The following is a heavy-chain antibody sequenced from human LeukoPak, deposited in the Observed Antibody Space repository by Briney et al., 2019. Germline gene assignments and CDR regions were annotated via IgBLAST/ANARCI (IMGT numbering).Heavy chain of an antibody. Sequence: GGSLRLSCVGAGFSNADYGMSWVRQVPGKGLEWVSGIDWSGQALEYADSVKGRFIISRDNAENSLYLQMNSLRPEDTGLYYCARDLSATWYSLAFWGQGTLVTVSS. CDR3: ARDLSATWYSLAF. CDR2: IDWSGQAL. V-gene: IGHV3-20*04. J-gene: IGHJ4*02. CDR1: GFSNADYG. D-gene: IGHD2-15*01.